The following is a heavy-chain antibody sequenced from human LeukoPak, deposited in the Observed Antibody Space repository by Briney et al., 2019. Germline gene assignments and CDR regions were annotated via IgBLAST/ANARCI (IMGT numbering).Heavy chain of an antibody. J-gene: IGHJ3*02. D-gene: IGHD1-26*01. CDR3: AKHRGSFFEAFDI. Sequence: SETLSLTCTVSGGSISSSSYYWGWIRQPPGKGLEWIGSMYYSGSTYYNPSLKSRVTISVDTSKNHFSLWLSSVTAADMAVYYCAKHRGSFFEAFDIWGQGTAVSVSS. CDR2: MYYSGST. CDR1: GGSISSSSYY. V-gene: IGHV4-39*01.